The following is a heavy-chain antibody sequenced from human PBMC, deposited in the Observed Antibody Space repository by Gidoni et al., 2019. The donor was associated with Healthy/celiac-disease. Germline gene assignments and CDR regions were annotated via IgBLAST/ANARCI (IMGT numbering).Heavy chain of an antibody. CDR2: IYWDDDK. J-gene: IGHJ3*02. CDR3: AHSLSPIFGVVPDAFDI. Sequence: QITLKESGPTLVKPTQTLTLTCTFSGFSLSTSGVGVGWIRQPPGKALEWLALIYWDDDKRYSPSLKSRLTITKDTSKNQVVLTMTNMDPVDTATYYCAHSLSPIFGVVPDAFDIWGQGTMVTVSS. V-gene: IGHV2-5*02. D-gene: IGHD3-3*01. CDR1: GFSLSTSGVG.